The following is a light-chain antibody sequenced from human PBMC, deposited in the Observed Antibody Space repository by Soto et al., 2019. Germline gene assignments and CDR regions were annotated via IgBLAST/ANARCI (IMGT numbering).Light chain of an antibody. CDR3: QVWDSGSDHYV. CDR2: DDS. V-gene: IGLV3-21*02. CDR1: NIGSKS. J-gene: IGLJ1*01. Sequence: SYDLTQPPSVSVAPGPTARITCGGNNIGSKSVHWCQQKPGQAPVLVVYDDSDRPSGIPERFSGSNSGNTATLTISRVEAGDEADYYCQVWDSGSDHYVFGTGTKVTVL.